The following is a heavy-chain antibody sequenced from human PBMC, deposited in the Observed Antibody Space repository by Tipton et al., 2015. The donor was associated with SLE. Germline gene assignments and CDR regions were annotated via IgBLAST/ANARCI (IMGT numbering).Heavy chain of an antibody. D-gene: IGHD1-26*01. Sequence: TLSLTCTVSGGSISSYYWSWIRQPPGKGLEWIGYIYYSGSTNYNPSLKSRFTISVDTSKNQFSLKLSFVTAAGTAVYYCASQDGTFDIWGQGTMVTVSS. CDR2: IYYSGST. CDR3: ASQDGTFDI. V-gene: IGHV4-59*08. CDR1: GGSISSYY. J-gene: IGHJ3*02.